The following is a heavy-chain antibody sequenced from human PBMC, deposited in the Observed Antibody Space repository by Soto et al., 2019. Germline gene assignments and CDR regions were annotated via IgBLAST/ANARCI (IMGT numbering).Heavy chain of an antibody. J-gene: IGHJ6*02. CDR2: IIPIFGTA. CDR3: ARDRYCSSTSCYAAAEYGMDV. D-gene: IGHD2-2*01. CDR1: RGTFSSYA. V-gene: IGHV1-69*01. Sequence: QVQLVQSGAEVKKPGSSVKVSCKASRGTFSSYAISWVRQAPGQGLEWMGGIIPIFGTANYAQKFQGRVTITADESTSTAYMGLSSLRSEDTAVYYCARDRYCSSTSCYAAAEYGMDVWGQGTTVTVSS.